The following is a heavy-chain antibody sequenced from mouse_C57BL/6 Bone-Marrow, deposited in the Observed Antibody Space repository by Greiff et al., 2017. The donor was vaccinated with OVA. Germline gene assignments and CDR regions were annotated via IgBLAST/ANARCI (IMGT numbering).Heavy chain of an antibody. CDR2: INPSTGGT. D-gene: IGHD2-14*01. CDR3: ARREGTWYFDV. V-gene: IGHV1-42*01. Sequence: VQLQQSGPELVKPGASVKISCKASGYSFTGYYMNWVKQSPEKSLEWIGEINPSTGGTTYNQKFKAKATLTVDKSSSTAYMQLKSLTSEDSAVYYCARREGTWYFDVWGTGTTVTVSS. J-gene: IGHJ1*03. CDR1: GYSFTGYY.